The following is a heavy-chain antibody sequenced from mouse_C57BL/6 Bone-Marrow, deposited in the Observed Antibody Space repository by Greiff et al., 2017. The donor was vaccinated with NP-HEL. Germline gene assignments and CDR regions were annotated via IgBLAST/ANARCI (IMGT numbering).Heavy chain of an antibody. V-gene: IGHV1-62-2*01. CDR3: ARHEGITTVVPNEGFAY. CDR2: FYPGSGSI. D-gene: IGHD1-1*01. Sequence: VMLVESGAELVKPGASVKLSCKASGYTFTEYTIHWVKQRSGQGLEWIGWFYPGSGSIKYNEKFKDKATLTADKSSSTVYMELSRLTSEDSAVYFCARHEGITTVVPNEGFAYWGQGTLVTVSA. J-gene: IGHJ3*01. CDR1: GYTFTEYT.